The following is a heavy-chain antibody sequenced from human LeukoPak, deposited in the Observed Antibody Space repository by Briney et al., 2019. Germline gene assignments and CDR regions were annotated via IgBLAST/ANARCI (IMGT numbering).Heavy chain of an antibody. Sequence: GGSLRLSSAASGFTFSSYWMHWVRQAPGKGLVWVSRINSDGSSTSYADSVKGRFTISRDNAKNTLYLQMNSLRAEDTAVYYCARDPITIFGVALDYWGQGTLVTASS. V-gene: IGHV3-74*01. CDR2: INSDGSST. J-gene: IGHJ4*02. D-gene: IGHD3-3*01. CDR1: GFTFSSYW. CDR3: ARDPITIFGVALDY.